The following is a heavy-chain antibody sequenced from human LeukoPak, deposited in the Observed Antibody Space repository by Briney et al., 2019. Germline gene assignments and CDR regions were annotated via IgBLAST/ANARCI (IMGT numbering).Heavy chain of an antibody. CDR3: AKGGYCSGGTCYPVDV. D-gene: IGHD2-15*01. Sequence: GGSLRLSCAASGFTFSSYAMSWARQAPGKGPQWVSAISGSGGITYYADSVKGRFAISRDNSKNTLYLQMNSLRAEDTALYYCAKGGYCSGGTCYPVDVWGQGTTVTVSS. J-gene: IGHJ6*02. CDR1: GFTFSSYA. CDR2: ISGSGGIT. V-gene: IGHV3-23*01.